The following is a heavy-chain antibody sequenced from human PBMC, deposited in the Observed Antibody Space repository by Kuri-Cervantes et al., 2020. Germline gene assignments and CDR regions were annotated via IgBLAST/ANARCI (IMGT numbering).Heavy chain of an antibody. V-gene: IGHV3-30-3*01. J-gene: IGHJ4*02. CDR1: GFTFSNYA. CDR3: ARTLGRGIAAAGTDY. Sequence: GGSLRLSCAASGFTFSNYAMHRVRQAPGKGREWVAVISYDGGNKFYADSVKGRFTISRDNSKNTVYLLMNSLRGEDTAIYYCARTLGRGIAAAGTDYWGQGNLVTVSS. CDR2: ISYDGGNK. D-gene: IGHD6-13*01.